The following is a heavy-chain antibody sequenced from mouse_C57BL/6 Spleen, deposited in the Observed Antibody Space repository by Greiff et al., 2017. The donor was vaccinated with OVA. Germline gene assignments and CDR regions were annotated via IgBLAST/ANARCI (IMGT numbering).Heavy chain of an antibody. J-gene: IGHJ1*03. CDR1: GFTFSSYT. CDR2: ISGGGGNT. V-gene: IGHV5-9*01. CDR3: ARRDFDV. Sequence: EVQLMESGGGLVKPGGSLKLSCAASGFTFSSYTMPWVRQTPEQRLEWVATISGGGGNTYYPDSVKGRFTMSRDTAKNTLYLQMSSLRSEDTALYYCARRDFDVWGTGTTLTVSS.